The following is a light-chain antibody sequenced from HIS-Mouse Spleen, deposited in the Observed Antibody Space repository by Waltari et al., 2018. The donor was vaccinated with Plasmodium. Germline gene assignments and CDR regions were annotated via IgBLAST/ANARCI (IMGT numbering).Light chain of an antibody. Sequence: EIVLTQSPGTLSLSPGERATLSCRGSQSVSSSYLAWYQQKPGQAPRLLIYVASSRATGIPDRFSGSGSGTDFTLTISRLEPEDCAVYYCQQYGSSPLTFGGGTKVEIK. CDR3: QQYGSSPLT. V-gene: IGKV3-20*01. CDR1: QSVSSSY. J-gene: IGKJ4*01. CDR2: VAS.